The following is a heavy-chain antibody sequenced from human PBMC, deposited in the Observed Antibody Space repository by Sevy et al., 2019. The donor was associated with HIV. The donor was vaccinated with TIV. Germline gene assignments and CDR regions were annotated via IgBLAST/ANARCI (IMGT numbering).Heavy chain of an antibody. CDR2: IYTSGST. CDR1: GGSISSYY. D-gene: IGHD2-2*01. J-gene: IGHJ3*02. Sequence: SETLSLTCTVSGGSISSYYWSWIRQPAGKGLEWIGRIYTSGSTNYNPSLKGRVTMSVDTSKNQFSLKLSSVTAADTAVYYCARDRFRYCSSTSCYRHAFDIWGQGTMVTVSS. CDR3: ARDRFRYCSSTSCYRHAFDI. V-gene: IGHV4-4*07.